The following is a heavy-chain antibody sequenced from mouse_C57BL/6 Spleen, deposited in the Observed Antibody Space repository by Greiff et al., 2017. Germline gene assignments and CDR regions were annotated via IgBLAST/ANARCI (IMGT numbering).Heavy chain of an antibody. J-gene: IGHJ2*01. Sequence: VQLQQSGAELARPGASVKMSCKASGYTFTSYTMPWVKQRPGQGLEWIGYINPSSGYTKYNQKFKDKATLTADKSSSTAYMQLSSLTSEDSAVYYCARSTGYYPDYWGQGTTLTVSS. V-gene: IGHV1-4*01. CDR3: ARSTGYYPDY. CDR2: INPSSGYT. CDR1: GYTFTSYT. D-gene: IGHD2-2*01.